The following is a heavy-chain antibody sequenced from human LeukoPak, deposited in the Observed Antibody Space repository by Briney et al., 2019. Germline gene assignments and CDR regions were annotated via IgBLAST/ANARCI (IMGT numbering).Heavy chain of an antibody. J-gene: IGHJ4*02. D-gene: IGHD2-8*01. CDR1: GGSISSSSYY. Sequence: SETLSLTCTVSGGSISSSSYYWGWIRQPPGKGLEWIGSIYYSGSTYYNPSLKSRVTISVDTSKNQFSLKLSSVTAADTAVYYCARGLKAPKRSPAWYYFDYWGQGTLVTVSS. CDR2: IYYSGST. CDR3: ARGLKAPKRSPAWYYFDY. V-gene: IGHV4-39*07.